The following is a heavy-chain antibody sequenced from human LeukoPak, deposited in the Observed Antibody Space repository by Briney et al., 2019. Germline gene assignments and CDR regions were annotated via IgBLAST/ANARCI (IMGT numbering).Heavy chain of an antibody. J-gene: IGHJ4*02. Sequence: GGSLRLPCAASGFIFSSAWMSWVRQAPGKGLEWVGHIKTKTDGGITDYAAPVKGRFTISRDDSKNTVYLQMNSLKPEDTAVYYCSTTHYNFYDLDHWGQGTLVTVSS. CDR2: IKTKTDGGIT. D-gene: IGHD3-3*01. V-gene: IGHV3-15*01. CDR3: STTHYNFYDLDH. CDR1: GFIFSSAW.